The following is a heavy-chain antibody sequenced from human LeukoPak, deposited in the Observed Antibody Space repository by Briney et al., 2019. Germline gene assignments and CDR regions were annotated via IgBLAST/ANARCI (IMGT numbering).Heavy chain of an antibody. Sequence: SETLSLTCTVSGGSISSSRYYWGWIRQPPGKGLEWIGSIYYSGSTYYNPSLKSRVTISVDTSKNQFSLKLSSVTAADTAVYYCARHVGVGALRYFDYWGQGTLVTVSS. V-gene: IGHV4-39*01. CDR1: GGSISSSRYY. CDR3: ARHVGVGALRYFDY. D-gene: IGHD1-26*01. J-gene: IGHJ4*02. CDR2: IYYSGST.